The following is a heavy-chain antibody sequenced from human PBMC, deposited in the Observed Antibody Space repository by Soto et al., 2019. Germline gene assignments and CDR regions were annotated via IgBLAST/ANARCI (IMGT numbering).Heavy chain of an antibody. J-gene: IGHJ5*02. CDR3: AREREGLYCSGGSCYSWNWFDP. Sequence: PSETLSLTCTVSGGSISSGDYYWSWIRQPPGKGLEWIGYIYYSGSTNYNPSLKSRVTISVDTSKNQFSLKLSSVTAADTAVYYCAREREGLYCSGGSCYSWNWFDPWGQGTLVTVSS. V-gene: IGHV4-61*08. CDR2: IYYSGST. CDR1: GGSISSGDYY. D-gene: IGHD2-15*01.